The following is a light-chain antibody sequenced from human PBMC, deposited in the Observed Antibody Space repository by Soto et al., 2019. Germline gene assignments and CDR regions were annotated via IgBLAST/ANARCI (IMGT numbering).Light chain of an antibody. CDR2: GAS. CDR1: QSVSSD. V-gene: IGKV3-15*01. CDR3: QQFNSWPPWT. J-gene: IGKJ1*01. Sequence: EIVMTQSPATLSVSPGERATLFCRASQSVSSDLAWYQQKPGQPPRLLIYGASTRATGVPARFIGSGSGTAFTLTINSLQSEDFAVNYCQQFNSWPPWTFGQGTKVEI.